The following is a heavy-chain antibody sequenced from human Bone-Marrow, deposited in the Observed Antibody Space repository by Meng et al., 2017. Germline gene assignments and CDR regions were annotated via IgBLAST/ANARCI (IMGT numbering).Heavy chain of an antibody. D-gene: IGHD4-17*01. CDR1: GFTFSSYD. J-gene: IGHJ2*01. V-gene: IGHV3-13*01. CDR2: IGTAGDT. CDR3: ARGGYGDSNWYFDL. Sequence: GESLKISCAASGFTFSSYDMHWVRQATGKGLEWVSAIGTAGDTYYPGSVKGRFTISRDYGKNSLYLQMNSLRAVDAAVYYCARGGYGDSNWYFDLWGRGTLVTVSS.